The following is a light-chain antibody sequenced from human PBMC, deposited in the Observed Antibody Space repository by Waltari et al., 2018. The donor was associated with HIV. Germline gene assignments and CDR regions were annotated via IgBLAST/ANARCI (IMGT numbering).Light chain of an antibody. CDR1: SSNIGRNY. J-gene: IGLJ3*02. CDR2: RNN. CDR3: AAWDDSLSGSWV. Sequence: QSVMTQPPSASGTPGQRVTISCSGSSSNIGRNYVNWYQQPPGTTPKLLIYRNNPLPSGVPDRVSGPKSGTSASLAIRGLRSEDEADYYCAAWDDSLSGSWVFGGGTQVTVL. V-gene: IGLV1-47*01.